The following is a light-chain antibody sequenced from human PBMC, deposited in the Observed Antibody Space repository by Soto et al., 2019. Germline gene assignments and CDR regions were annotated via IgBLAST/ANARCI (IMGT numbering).Light chain of an antibody. Sequence: QSVLTQPPSASGTPGKGVTISFSGSSSTIGSNTVNWYRQLPGTAPKLLIYSNNQRPSGVPDRFSGSKSGTSASLAISGLQSEDEADYYCAAWDDSLNVVVFGGGTKLTVL. CDR2: SNN. CDR3: AAWDDSLNVVV. CDR1: SSTIGSNT. V-gene: IGLV1-44*01. J-gene: IGLJ2*01.